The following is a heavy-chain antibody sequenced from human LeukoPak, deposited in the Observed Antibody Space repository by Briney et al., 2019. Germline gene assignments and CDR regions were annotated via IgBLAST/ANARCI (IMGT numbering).Heavy chain of an antibody. Sequence: ASVKVSCKASGGTFSSYAISWVRQAPGQGLEWMGGIIPIFGTANYAQKLQGRVTMTTDTSTSTAYMELRSLRSDDTAVYYCARTVEMATILLDYWGQGTLVTVSS. J-gene: IGHJ4*02. D-gene: IGHD5-24*01. CDR2: IIPIFGTA. CDR3: ARTVEMATILLDY. V-gene: IGHV1-69*05. CDR1: GGTFSSYA.